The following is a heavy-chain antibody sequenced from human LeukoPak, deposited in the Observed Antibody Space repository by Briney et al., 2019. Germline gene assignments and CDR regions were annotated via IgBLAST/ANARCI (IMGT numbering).Heavy chain of an antibody. CDR1: GYTFTSYA. Sequence: ASVKVSCKASGYTFTSYAMHWVRQAPGQRLEWMGWINAGNGNTKYSQKFQGRVTITRDTSASTAYMELSSLRSEDTAVYYCARDMDYYDSSGYWEGYWGQGTLVTVSS. V-gene: IGHV1-3*01. CDR3: ARDMDYYDSSGYWEGY. D-gene: IGHD3-22*01. J-gene: IGHJ4*02. CDR2: INAGNGNT.